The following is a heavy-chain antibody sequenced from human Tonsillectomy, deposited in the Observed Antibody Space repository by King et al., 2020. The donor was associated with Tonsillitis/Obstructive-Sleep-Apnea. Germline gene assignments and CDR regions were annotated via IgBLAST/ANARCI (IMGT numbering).Heavy chain of an antibody. J-gene: IGHJ4*02. D-gene: IGHD3-10*01. CDR1: GFTFSNYA. CDR2: ISHDGSNA. CDR3: AGTMVQGVIITFFDY. V-gene: IGHV3-30*01. Sequence: VQLVESGGGVVQPGRSLRLSCAASGFTFSNYAMNWVRQAPGKGPEWVAVISHDGSNAFYADSVKGRFTISRDNSKNTLYLQMNSLRAEDTAVYYCAGTMVQGVIITFFDYWGQGTLVTVSS.